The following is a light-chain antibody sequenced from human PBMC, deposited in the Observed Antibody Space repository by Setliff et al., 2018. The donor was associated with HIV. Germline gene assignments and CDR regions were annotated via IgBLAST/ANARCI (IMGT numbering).Light chain of an antibody. V-gene: IGLV2-14*01. CDR2: EVR. J-gene: IGLJ1*01. CDR1: SSDVGGYSY. CDR3: SSYASSNTLP. Sequence: QSVLTQPASVSGSPGQSITISCTGTSSDVGGYSYVSWYQQHPGKAPKLIIYEVRNRPSGVSNRFSGSKSGSTASLTISGLQAEDEADYYCSSYASSNTLPFGTGTKVTVL.